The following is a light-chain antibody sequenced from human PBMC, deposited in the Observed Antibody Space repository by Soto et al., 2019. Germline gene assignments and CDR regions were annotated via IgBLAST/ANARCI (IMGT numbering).Light chain of an antibody. CDR1: QSVSSK. CDR3: HQYNHWLTWT. CDR2: SAS. J-gene: IGKJ1*01. V-gene: IGKV3-15*01. Sequence: EIVMTQSPATLSLSPGQRATLSCRASQSVSSKLAWYQQRPGQAPRLLIYSASTRATGIPARFSGSGSGTGFTLTISSLQSEDFAVYYCHQYNHWLTWTFGQGTKVEIK.